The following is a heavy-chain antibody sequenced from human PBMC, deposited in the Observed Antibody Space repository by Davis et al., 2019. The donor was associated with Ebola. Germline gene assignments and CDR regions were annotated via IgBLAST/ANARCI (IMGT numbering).Heavy chain of an antibody. CDR2: ISYRANI. D-gene: IGHD1-26*01. J-gene: IGHJ4*02. CDR3: ARTVGATFY. CDR1: GGSFTSRSFY. V-gene: IGHV4-39*01. Sequence: SETLSLTCSVSGGSFTSRSFYWGWIRLPPGKGLEWIGSISYRANIDYNPSLKSRVTISVDTSKNQFSLKLSSVTAADTAVYYCARTVGATFYWGQGTLVTVSS.